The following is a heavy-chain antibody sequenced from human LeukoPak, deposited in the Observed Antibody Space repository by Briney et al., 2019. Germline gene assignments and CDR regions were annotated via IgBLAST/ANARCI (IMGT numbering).Heavy chain of an antibody. CDR2: ISYDGSNK. J-gene: IGHJ4*02. CDR1: GFTFSSYA. Sequence: GGSLRLSCAASGFTFSSYAMHWVRQAPGKGLEWVAVISYDGSNKYYADSVKGRFTISRDNSKDTLYLQMNSLRAEDTAVYYCARDDAMVRVVISAYWGQGTLVTVSS. CDR3: ARDDAMVRVVISAY. D-gene: IGHD3-10*01. V-gene: IGHV3-30*04.